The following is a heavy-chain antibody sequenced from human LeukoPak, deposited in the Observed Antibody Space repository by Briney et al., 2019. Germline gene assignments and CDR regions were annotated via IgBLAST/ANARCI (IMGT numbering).Heavy chain of an antibody. J-gene: IGHJ6*03. V-gene: IGHV1-8*02. Sequence: ASVKVSCKASGGTFSSYAISWVRQAPGQGLEWMGWMNPNSGNTGYAQKFQGRVTMTRNTSISTAYMELSSLRSEDTAVYYCARVGSSWYRPLVYYYYYMDVWGKGTTVTISS. CDR3: ARVGSSWYRPLVYYYYYMDV. CDR1: GGTFSSYA. CDR2: MNPNSGNT. D-gene: IGHD6-13*01.